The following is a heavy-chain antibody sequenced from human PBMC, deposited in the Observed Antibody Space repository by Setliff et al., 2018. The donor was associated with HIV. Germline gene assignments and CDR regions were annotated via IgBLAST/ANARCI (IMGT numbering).Heavy chain of an antibody. CDR2: LYYGGST. D-gene: IGHD3-16*02. CDR1: GDSISTSNSY. Sequence: SETLSLTCTVSGDSISTSNSYWGWVRQPPGKGLEWIRSLYYGGSTYYNPSLKSRVTISVDTSKNHFSLKLSSVTAADTAVYYCARHQVIPTVIGAFDIWGQGTVVTVSS. CDR3: ARHQVIPTVIGAFDI. J-gene: IGHJ3*02. V-gene: IGHV4-39*01.